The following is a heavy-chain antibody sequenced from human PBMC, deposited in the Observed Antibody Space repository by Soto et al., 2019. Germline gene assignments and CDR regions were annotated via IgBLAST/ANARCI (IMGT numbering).Heavy chain of an antibody. Sequence: SETLSLTFTVSGGSISSSSYYWGWIRQPPGKGLEWIGSIYYSGSTYYNPSLKSRVTISVDTSKNQFSLKLSSVTAADTAVYYCAGIAAAGMSYYYYYMDVWGKGTTVT. CDR3: AGIAAAGMSYYYYYMDV. V-gene: IGHV4-39*01. D-gene: IGHD6-13*01. CDR2: IYYSGST. CDR1: GGSISSSSYY. J-gene: IGHJ6*03.